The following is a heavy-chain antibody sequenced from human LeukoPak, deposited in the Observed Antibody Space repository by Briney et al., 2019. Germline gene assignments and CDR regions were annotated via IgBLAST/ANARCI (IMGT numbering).Heavy chain of an antibody. CDR3: ARAGVRGGYYYYYYYMDV. CDR2: IYTSGST. Sequence: SETLSLTCTVSGGSISSYYWSWIRQPAGKGLEWIGRIYTSGSTNYNPSLKSRVTISVDQSKNQFSLKLSSVTAADTAVYYCARAGVRGGYYYYYYYMDVWGKGTTVTVSS. V-gene: IGHV4-4*07. J-gene: IGHJ6*03. CDR1: GGSISSYY. D-gene: IGHD3-10*01.